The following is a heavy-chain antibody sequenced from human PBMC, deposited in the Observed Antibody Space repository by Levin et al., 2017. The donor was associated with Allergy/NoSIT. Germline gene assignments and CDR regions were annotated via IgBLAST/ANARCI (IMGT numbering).Heavy chain of an antibody. V-gene: IGHV1-69*06. D-gene: IGHD6-19*01. CDR3: ARAFYSSGWYLSGMDV. J-gene: IGHJ6*02. Sequence: ASVKVSCKASGGTFSSYAISWVRQAPGQGLEWMGGIIPIFGTANYAQKFQGRVTITADKSTSTAYMELSSLRSEDTAVYYCARAFYSSGWYLSGMDVWGQGTTVTVSS. CDR2: IIPIFGTA. CDR1: GGTFSSYA.